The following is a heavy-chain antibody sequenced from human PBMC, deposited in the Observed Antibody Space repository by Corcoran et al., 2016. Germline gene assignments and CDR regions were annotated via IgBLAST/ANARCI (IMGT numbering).Heavy chain of an antibody. Sequence: QVLLVQSGAEVQRPGASVKVSCKASGYTFTSYYMHWVRQAPGQGLEWMAIIDPSGGTTSYAQKFQGRVNMTRDTSTSTVYMELSSLRSEDTAVYYCARDPRPMLRGLIIRYFDYWGQGTLVTVSS. D-gene: IGHD3-10*01. CDR3: ARDPRPMLRGLIIRYFDY. CDR1: GYTFTSYY. CDR2: IDPSGGTT. V-gene: IGHV1-46*01. J-gene: IGHJ4*02.